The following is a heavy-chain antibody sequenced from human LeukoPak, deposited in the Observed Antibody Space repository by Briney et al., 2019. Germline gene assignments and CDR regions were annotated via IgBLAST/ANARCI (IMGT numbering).Heavy chain of an antibody. V-gene: IGHV3-23*01. CDR2: ISGSGGST. CDR1: GFTFSSYG. J-gene: IGHJ4*02. CDR3: AKDLRYCSGGSCYAADDY. D-gene: IGHD2-15*01. Sequence: GGSLRLSCAASGFTFSSYGMSWVRQAPGKGLEWASAISGSGGSTYYADSVKGRFTISRDNSKNTLYLQMNSLRAEDTAVYYCAKDLRYCSGGSCYAADDYWGQGTLVTVSS.